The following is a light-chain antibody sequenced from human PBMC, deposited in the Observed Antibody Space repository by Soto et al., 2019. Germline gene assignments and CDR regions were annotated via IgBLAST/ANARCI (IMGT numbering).Light chain of an antibody. CDR1: QSVSSSY. CDR3: QQYGSSPPWT. Sequence: EIVLTQSPGTLSLSPGERATLSCRASQSVSSSYLAWYQQKPGQAPRLLIYGASSRATGIPDRFSGSGSGTDFTLTISRLETEDFAVSYCQQYGSSPPWTFGQGTKVEIK. J-gene: IGKJ1*01. V-gene: IGKV3-20*01. CDR2: GAS.